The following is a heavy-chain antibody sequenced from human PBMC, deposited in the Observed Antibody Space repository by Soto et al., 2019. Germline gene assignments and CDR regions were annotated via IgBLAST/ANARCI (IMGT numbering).Heavy chain of an antibody. CDR3: AIGRDPYNYNY. Sequence: GGSLRLSCAASGFPFSSFVMHWVRQAPGKGLEWVAVISNDGNNQNYADSVKGRLTISRDNSLSTPYLQMSSLRPDDTAVYYCAIGRDPYNYNYWGRGTLVTVSS. V-gene: IGHV3-30-3*01. D-gene: IGHD5-12*01. CDR2: ISNDGNNQ. CDR1: GFPFSSFV. J-gene: IGHJ4*02.